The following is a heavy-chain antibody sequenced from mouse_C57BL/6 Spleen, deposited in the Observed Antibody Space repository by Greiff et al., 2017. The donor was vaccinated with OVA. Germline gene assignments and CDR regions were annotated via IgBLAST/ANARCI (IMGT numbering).Heavy chain of an antibody. Sequence: QVQLQQSGPELVKPGASVKISCKASGYAFSSSWMNWVKQRPGKGLEWIGRISPGDGDTNYNGKFKGKATLTADKSSSTAYMQLSSLTSEDSAVYFCARDDGYYDAMDYWGQGTSVTVSS. V-gene: IGHV1-82*01. D-gene: IGHD2-3*01. CDR2: ISPGDGDT. CDR1: GYAFSSSW. J-gene: IGHJ4*01. CDR3: ARDDGYYDAMDY.